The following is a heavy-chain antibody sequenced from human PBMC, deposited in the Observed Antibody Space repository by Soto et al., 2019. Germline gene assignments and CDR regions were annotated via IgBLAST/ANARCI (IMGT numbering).Heavy chain of an antibody. J-gene: IGHJ5*01. CDR2: IVVGSGNT. CDR1: GFTFSSSG. V-gene: IGHV1-58*02. Sequence: ASVKVSCKASGFTFSSSGIHWVRQARGQRLEWIGWIVVGSGNTNYAQKFQERVTITRDVSTNTAYMELTSLRSEDTAVYYCVRLIGNSWLDFWGQGTLVTVSS. D-gene: IGHD2-8*01. CDR3: VRLIGNSWLDF.